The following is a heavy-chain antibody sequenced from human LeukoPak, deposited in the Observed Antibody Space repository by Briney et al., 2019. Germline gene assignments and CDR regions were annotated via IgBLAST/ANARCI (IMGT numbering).Heavy chain of an antibody. Sequence: SETLSLTCTVSGASITRYYWNWVRQSPGKGLEWIGYIFYSGSTDYNPSLKSRVTISVDTSKNQFSLKLSSVTAADTAVYYCARHVNGGVIAIDAFDIWGQGTMVTVSS. CDR3: ARHVNGGVIAIDAFDI. D-gene: IGHD3-16*02. V-gene: IGHV4-59*08. CDR1: GASITRYY. J-gene: IGHJ3*02. CDR2: IFYSGST.